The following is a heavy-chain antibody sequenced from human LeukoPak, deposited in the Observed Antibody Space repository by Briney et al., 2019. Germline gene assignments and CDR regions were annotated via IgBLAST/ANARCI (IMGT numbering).Heavy chain of an antibody. CDR3: ARGVYGSGA. CDR2: IIPIFGTA. J-gene: IGHJ6*04. D-gene: IGHD3-10*01. Sequence: ASVKVSCKASGGTFSSYAISWVRQAPGQGLEWMGGIIPIFGTANYAQKFQGRVTMTRNTSISTAYMELSSLRSEDTAVYYCARGVYGSGAWGKGTTVTISS. V-gene: IGHV1-69*05. CDR1: GGTFSSYA.